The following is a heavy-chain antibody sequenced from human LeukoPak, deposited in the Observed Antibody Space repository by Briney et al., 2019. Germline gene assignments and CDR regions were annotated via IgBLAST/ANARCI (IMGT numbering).Heavy chain of an antibody. CDR2: VNDSGGT. CDR1: IDSFTNYY. V-gene: IGHV4-34*01. J-gene: IGHJ3*02. D-gene: IGHD5-18*01. CDR3: ASQPIRGYSYGWEAFDI. Sequence: SETLSLTCAVYIDSFTNYYWNWIRQTPGKGLEWIGEVNDSGGTNINPSLRGRVTISVDTSKNQFSLKLSSVTAADTAVYYCASQPIRGYSYGWEAFDIWGQGTMVTVSS.